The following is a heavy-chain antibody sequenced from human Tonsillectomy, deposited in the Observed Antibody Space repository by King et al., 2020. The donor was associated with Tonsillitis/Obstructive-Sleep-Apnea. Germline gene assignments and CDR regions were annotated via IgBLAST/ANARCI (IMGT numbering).Heavy chain of an antibody. D-gene: IGHD1-26*01. CDR3: ASGGASTLGFDY. V-gene: IGHV3-48*03. CDR1: GFTFSSYE. Sequence: VQLVESGGGLVQPGGSLRLSCAAYGFTFSSYEMNWVRQAPGKGLEWVSYIHSRGSTIHYADSVKGRFTISRDNAKNSVYLKMKSLTGEDTAVYYCASGGASTLGFDYWGQGTLVTVSS. J-gene: IGHJ4*02. CDR2: IHSRGSTI.